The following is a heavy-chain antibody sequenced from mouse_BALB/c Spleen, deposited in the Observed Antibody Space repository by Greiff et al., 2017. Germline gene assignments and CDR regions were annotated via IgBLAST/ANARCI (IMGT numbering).Heavy chain of an antibody. CDR2: ISSGGSYT. V-gene: IGHV5-6-4*01. CDR1: GFTFSSYT. CDR3: TRDKYDNYYGAWFAY. Sequence: EVKLVESGGGLVKPGGSLKLSCAASGFTFSSYTMSWVRQTPEKRLEWVATISSGGSYTYYPDSVKGRFTISRDNAKNTLYLQMSSLKSEDTAMYYCTRDKYDNYYGAWFAYWGQGTLVTVSA. J-gene: IGHJ3*01. D-gene: IGHD2-10*02.